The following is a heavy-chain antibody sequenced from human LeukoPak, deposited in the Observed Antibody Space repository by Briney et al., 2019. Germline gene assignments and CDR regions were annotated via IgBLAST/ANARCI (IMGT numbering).Heavy chain of an antibody. CDR1: GFTFSSYS. CDR3: ASMDFVVVPAVTDDAFDI. J-gene: IGHJ3*02. D-gene: IGHD2-2*03. CDR2: IISSSSTI. V-gene: IGHV3-48*01. Sequence: GGSLRLSCAPSGFTFSSYSTNWVRQAPGKGLEWVSYIISSSSTIYYADSVKGQFTISRDNAKSSLYLQMNSLGAEDMAVYYCASMDFVVVPAVTDDAFDIWGQGTMVTVSS.